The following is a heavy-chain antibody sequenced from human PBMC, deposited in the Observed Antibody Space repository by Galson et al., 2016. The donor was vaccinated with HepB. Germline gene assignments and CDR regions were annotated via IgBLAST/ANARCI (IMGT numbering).Heavy chain of an antibody. J-gene: IGHJ3*01. Sequence: SLRLSCAASGFLISNHPFHWVRQAPGKELEWVAVISSDGGHQIYSNSVKGRFTISRDNSKNTLDLQMDSLRPEDTAVYFCAREGHSSGHCGDFDLWGHGTMVTVSS. V-gene: IGHV3-30*04. D-gene: IGHD3-22*01. CDR3: AREGHSSGHCGDFDL. CDR1: GFLISNHP. CDR2: ISSDGGHQ.